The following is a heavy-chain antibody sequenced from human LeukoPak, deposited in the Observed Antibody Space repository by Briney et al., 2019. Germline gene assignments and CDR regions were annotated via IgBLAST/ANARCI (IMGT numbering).Heavy chain of an antibody. J-gene: IGHJ4*02. CDR2: INPNSGGT. D-gene: IGHD6-19*01. Sequence: ASVKVSCKASGYTFTGYYMHWVRQAPGQGLEWMGWINPNSGGTNYAQKFQGRVTMTRDTSVSTAYMELSRLRSDDTAVYYCASGYSSGWYHFDYWGQGTLVTVSS. V-gene: IGHV1-2*02. CDR1: GYTFTGYY. CDR3: ASGYSSGWYHFDY.